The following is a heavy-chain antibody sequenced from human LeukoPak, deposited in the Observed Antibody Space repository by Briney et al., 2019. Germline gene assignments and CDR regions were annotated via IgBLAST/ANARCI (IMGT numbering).Heavy chain of an antibody. CDR1: GFSFISYG. CDR3: AKRPSDYGDYVSYFDY. J-gene: IGHJ4*02. V-gene: IGHV3-30*18. Sequence: GGSLRLSCAASGFSFISYGMHWVRQAPGKGLEWVGVISDDGRRKDYADSVKGRLTISRDNSKDTLYLQMNSLRAEDTAVYYCAKRPSDYGDYVSYFDYWGQGTLVTVSS. CDR2: ISDDGRRK. D-gene: IGHD4-17*01.